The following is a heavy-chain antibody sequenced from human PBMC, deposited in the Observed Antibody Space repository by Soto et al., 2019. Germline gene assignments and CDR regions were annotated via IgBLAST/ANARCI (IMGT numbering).Heavy chain of an antibody. V-gene: IGHV3-21*02. CDR3: GRVASSSSSTPDY. CDR2: LTSSSSHT. J-gene: IGHJ4*02. Sequence: EVQLVESGGGLVKPGGSLRLSCAGSGFSFSVYSMNWVRQAPGKALEWVSSLTSSSSHTYYADSVKGRFTISRDNAKNLLYLQMDSLRDEDTAVYYCGRVASSSSSTPDYLGQGTLVTVSS. D-gene: IGHD6-6*01. CDR1: GFSFSVYS.